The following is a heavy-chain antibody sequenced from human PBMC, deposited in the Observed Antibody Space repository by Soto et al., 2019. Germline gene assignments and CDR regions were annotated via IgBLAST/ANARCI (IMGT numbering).Heavy chain of an antibody. D-gene: IGHD2-21*02. CDR3: AKDGGVTTNWFDP. V-gene: IGHV3-30*18. CDR2: ISYDGSNK. J-gene: IGHJ5*02. CDR1: GFTFSSYG. Sequence: PGGSLRLSCAASGFTFSSYGMHWVRQAPGKGLEWVAVISYDGSNKYYADSVKGRFTISRDNSKNTLYLQMNSLRAEDTAVYYCAKDGGVTTNWFDPWGQGTLVTV.